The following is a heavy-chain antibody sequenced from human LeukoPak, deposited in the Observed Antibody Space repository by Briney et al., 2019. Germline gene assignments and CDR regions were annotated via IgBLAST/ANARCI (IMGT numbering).Heavy chain of an antibody. Sequence: SETLSLTCTVSGGSISSYYWSWIRQPPGKGLEWIGYIYYSGSTNYNPSLKSRVTISVDTSKNQFSLKLSSVTAADTAVYYCASTEMGYCSSTRCYSFDYWGQGTLVTVSS. J-gene: IGHJ4*02. CDR3: ASTEMGYCSSTRCYSFDY. V-gene: IGHV4-59*08. CDR2: IYYSGST. D-gene: IGHD2-2*02. CDR1: GGSISSYY.